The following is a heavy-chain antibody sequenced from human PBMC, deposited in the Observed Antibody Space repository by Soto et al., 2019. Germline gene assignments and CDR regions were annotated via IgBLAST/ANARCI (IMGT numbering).Heavy chain of an antibody. D-gene: IGHD6-6*01. V-gene: IGHV3-23*01. J-gene: IGHJ4*02. CDR2: IVQDGST. Sequence: GGSLRLSCAASGFTFTTYSLSWVRQAPGKGPEWVSGIVQDGSTKYADSVRGRFTISRDNSKNTLYLQMNSLRAEDTAVYYCAKDDIAARPAVLWGQGTLVTVSS. CDR3: AKDDIAARPAVL. CDR1: GFTFTTYS.